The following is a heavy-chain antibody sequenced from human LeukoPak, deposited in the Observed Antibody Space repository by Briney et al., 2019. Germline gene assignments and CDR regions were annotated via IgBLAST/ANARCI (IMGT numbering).Heavy chain of an antibody. J-gene: IGHJ3*02. CDR1: GFTFSSYG. Sequence: GGSLRLSCAASGFTFSSYGMHWVRQAPGKGLEWVAVISYDGSNKYYAASVKGRFTISRDNAKNTLYLQMNSLRAEDTAMYYCAKAYDVAAPAASNGDAFDIWGQGTMVTVSS. CDR2: ISYDGSNK. CDR3: AKAYDVAAPAASNGDAFDI. D-gene: IGHD2-2*01. V-gene: IGHV3-30*18.